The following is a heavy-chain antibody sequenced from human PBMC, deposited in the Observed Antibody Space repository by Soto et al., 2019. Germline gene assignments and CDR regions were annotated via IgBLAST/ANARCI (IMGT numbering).Heavy chain of an antibody. D-gene: IGHD3-10*01. CDR2: INHSGST. CDR1: GGSFSGYC. CDR3: ARTRDYYGSGSYYRTYSYYYGMEV. J-gene: IGHJ6*02. Sequence: SETLSLTCAVYGGSFSGYCWSWIRQPPGKGLEWIGEINHSGSTNYNPSLKSRVTISVDTSKNQFSLKLSSVTAADTAVYYCARTRDYYGSGSYYRTYSYYYGMEVWGQGTTIIVSS. V-gene: IGHV4-34*01.